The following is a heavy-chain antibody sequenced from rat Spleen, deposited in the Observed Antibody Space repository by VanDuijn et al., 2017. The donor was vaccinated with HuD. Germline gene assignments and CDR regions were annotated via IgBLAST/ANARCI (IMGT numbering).Heavy chain of an antibody. CDR1: GFTFSDYY. V-gene: IGHV5-29*01. Sequence: EVQLVESDGGLVQPGRSLKLSCAASGFTFSDYYMAWVRQAPTKGLEWVATISYDGSSTYYRDSVKGRFTISRDNAKSTLYLQMDSLRSEDTATYYCARLERESHGDYWGQGVMVTVSS. CDR2: ISYDGSST. D-gene: IGHD1-11*01. J-gene: IGHJ2*01. CDR3: ARLERESHGDY.